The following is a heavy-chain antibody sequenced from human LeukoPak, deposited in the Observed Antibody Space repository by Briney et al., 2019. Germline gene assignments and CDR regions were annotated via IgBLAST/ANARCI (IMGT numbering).Heavy chain of an antibody. CDR2: IYSSGST. CDR3: ARVGYPHYCQH. J-gene: IGHJ1*01. V-gene: IGHV4-4*07. CDR1: GGCISSYY. Sequence: PSETLSLTCTVSGGCISSYYWSWIRQPAGKGLEWIGRIYSSGSTNYSPSLKSRVTMSVDTSKNQFSLRLSSVTAADTAVYYCARVGYPHYCQHWDQGTLVSVSS. D-gene: IGHD5-18*01.